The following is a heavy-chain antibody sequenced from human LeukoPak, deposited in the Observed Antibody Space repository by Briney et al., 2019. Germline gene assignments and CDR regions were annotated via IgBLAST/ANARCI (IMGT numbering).Heavy chain of an antibody. V-gene: IGHV4-59*11. CDR3: ARDKAQAGYYYDSSVITYYYYYMDV. CDR1: GGSISSHY. D-gene: IGHD3-22*01. J-gene: IGHJ6*03. CDR2: IYYSGST. Sequence: SSETLSLTCTVSGGSISSHYWSWIRLPPGKGLEWIGYIYYSGSTNYNPSLKSRVTISVDTSKNQFSLKLSSVTAADTAVYYCARDKAQAGYYYDSSVITYYYYYMDVWGKGTTVTVSS.